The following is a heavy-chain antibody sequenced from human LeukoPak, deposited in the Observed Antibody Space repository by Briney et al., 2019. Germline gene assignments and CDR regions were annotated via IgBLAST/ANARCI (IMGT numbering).Heavy chain of an antibody. D-gene: IGHD3-10*01. V-gene: IGHV3-48*01. Sequence: GGSLRLSCAASGFIFSSYAMSWVRQAPGKGLEWVSYISFSSATIHYADSVKGRFTVSRDNAKNSLYLQMNSLRAEDTALYFCARDTHYYGSGSPAFDIWGQGTMVTVSS. CDR3: ARDTHYYGSGSPAFDI. CDR2: ISFSSATI. CDR1: GFIFSSYA. J-gene: IGHJ3*02.